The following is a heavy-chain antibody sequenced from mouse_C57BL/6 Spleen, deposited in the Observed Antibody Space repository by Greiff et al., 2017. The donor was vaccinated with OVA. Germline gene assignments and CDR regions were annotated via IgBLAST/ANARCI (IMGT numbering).Heavy chain of an antibody. CDR3: ARAPGLDDGYYHY. J-gene: IGHJ2*01. Sequence: EVQGVESGGGLVKPGGSLKLSCAASGFTFSSYAMSWVRQTPEKRLEWVATISDGGSYTYYPDNVKGRFTISRDNAKNNLYLQMSHLKSEDTAMYYCARAPGLDDGYYHYWGQGTTLTVSS. CDR2: ISDGGSYT. CDR1: GFTFSSYA. V-gene: IGHV5-4*01. D-gene: IGHD2-3*01.